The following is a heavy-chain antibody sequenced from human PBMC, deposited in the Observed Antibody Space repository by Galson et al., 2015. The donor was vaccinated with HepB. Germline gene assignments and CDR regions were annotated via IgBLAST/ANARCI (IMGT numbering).Heavy chain of an antibody. Sequence: SLRLSCAASGFTFSSYGMHWVRQAPGKGLEWVAVISYDGSNKYYADSVKGRFTISRDNSKNTLYLQMNSLRAEDTAVYYCAKDVVWGSYRVFDYWGQGTLVTVSS. CDR2: ISYDGSNK. J-gene: IGHJ4*02. D-gene: IGHD3-16*02. CDR1: GFTFSSYG. CDR3: AKDVVWGSYRVFDY. V-gene: IGHV3-30*18.